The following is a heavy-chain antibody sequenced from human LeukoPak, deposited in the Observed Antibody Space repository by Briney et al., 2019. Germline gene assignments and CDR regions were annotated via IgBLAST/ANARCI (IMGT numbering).Heavy chain of an antibody. J-gene: IGHJ3*02. V-gene: IGHV4-61*02. D-gene: IGHD5-12*01. CDR1: GGSISSADYY. CDR2: IYTSGST. Sequence: SETLSLTCTVSGGSISSADYYWSWIRQPAGKGLEWIGRIYTSGSTNYNPSLKSRVTISVDTSKNQFSLKLSSVTAADTAVYYCAREAYSGYDHAFDIWGQGTMVTVSS. CDR3: AREAYSGYDHAFDI.